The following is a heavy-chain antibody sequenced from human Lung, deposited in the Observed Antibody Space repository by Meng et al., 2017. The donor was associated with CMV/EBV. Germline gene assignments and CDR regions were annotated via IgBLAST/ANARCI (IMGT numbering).Heavy chain of an antibody. Sequence: SETLSLXCTISGGSFSSYYCSWIRQSPGKGLEWIGYVYYSGTTNYNPSFKSRIYISIDTSKNQFSLELSSVTAADTAVYYCARGNYYYGLDVWGQGNPVNGAS. CDR1: GGSFSSYY. CDR3: ARGNYYYGLDV. V-gene: IGHV4-59*01. CDR2: VYYSGTT. J-gene: IGHJ6*01.